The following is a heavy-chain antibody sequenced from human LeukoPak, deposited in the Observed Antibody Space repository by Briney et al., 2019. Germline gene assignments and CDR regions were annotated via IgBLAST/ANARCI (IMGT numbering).Heavy chain of an antibody. V-gene: IGHV1-18*01. CDR1: GYTFTSYG. CDR2: ISAYNGNT. J-gene: IGHJ4*02. D-gene: IGHD3-22*01. Sequence: ASVKVSCKASGYTFTSYGISWVRQAPGQGLEWMGWISAYNGNTNYAQKLQGRVTMTTDTSMSTAYMELRSLRSDDTAVYYCVVQNFRDQLLPRHWGQGTLVTVSS. CDR3: VVQNFRDQLLPRH.